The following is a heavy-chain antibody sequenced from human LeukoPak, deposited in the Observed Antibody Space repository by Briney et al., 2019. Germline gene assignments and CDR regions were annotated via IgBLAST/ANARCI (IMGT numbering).Heavy chain of an antibody. V-gene: IGHV1-2*04. CDR1: GYSFTSYA. J-gene: IGHJ4*02. CDR2: INPNSGGT. CDR3: ARGSGYCSGGSCYPIDY. D-gene: IGHD2-15*01. Sequence: GASVKVSCKASGYSFTSYAIHWVRQAPGQSLEWMGWINPNSGGTNYAQKFQGWVTMTRDTSISTAYMELSRLRSDDTAVYYCARGSGYCSGGSCYPIDYWGQGTLVTVSS.